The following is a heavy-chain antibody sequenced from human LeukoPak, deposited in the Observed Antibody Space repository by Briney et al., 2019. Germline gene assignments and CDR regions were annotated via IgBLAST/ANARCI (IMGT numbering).Heavy chain of an antibody. D-gene: IGHD2-2*01. CDR3: ASGRWEYRLLYAFDI. V-gene: IGHV3-21*01. CDR2: ISSSSSYI. CDR1: GFTFSSYS. J-gene: IGHJ3*02. Sequence: GGSLRLSCAASGFTFSSYSMNWVRQAPGKGLEWVSSISSSSSYIYYADSVKGRFTISRDNAKNSLYLQMNSLRAEDTAVYYCASGRWEYRLLYAFDIWGQGTMVTVSS.